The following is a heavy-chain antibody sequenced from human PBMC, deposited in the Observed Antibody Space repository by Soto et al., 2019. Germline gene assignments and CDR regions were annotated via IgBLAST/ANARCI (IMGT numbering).Heavy chain of an antibody. CDR2: ISAYNGNT. Sequence: RASVKVSCKAPGYTFTSYGISWVRQAPGQGLEWMGWISAYNGNTNYAQKLQGRVTMTTDTSTSTAYMELRSLRSDDTAVYYCARAPAISTHDAFDIWGQGTMVTVSS. CDR3: ARAPAISTHDAFDI. V-gene: IGHV1-18*01. J-gene: IGHJ3*02. CDR1: GYTFTSYG. D-gene: IGHD3-3*02.